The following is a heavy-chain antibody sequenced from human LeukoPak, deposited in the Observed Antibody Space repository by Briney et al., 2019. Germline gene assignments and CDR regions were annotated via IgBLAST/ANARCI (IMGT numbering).Heavy chain of an antibody. J-gene: IGHJ3*02. D-gene: IGHD3-22*01. V-gene: IGHV5-51*01. CDR2: IYPGDSDT. CDR3: AREGDSGGYYYCVHAFDI. Sequence: GESLKISFQGSGYSFTSYWIGWVRQMPGKGLEGMGIIYPGDSDTRYSPSFQGQVNITADESKSTAYLKGNSLKAADTAMYYFAREGDSGGYYYCVHAFDIWGQGTMVTVSS. CDR1: GYSFTSYW.